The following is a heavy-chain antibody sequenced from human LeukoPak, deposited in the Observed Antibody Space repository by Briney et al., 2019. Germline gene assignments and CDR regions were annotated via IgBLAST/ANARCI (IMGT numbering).Heavy chain of an antibody. D-gene: IGHD6-13*01. CDR2: TYYSGST. CDR1: GVSISSYY. V-gene: IGHV4-59*01. CDR3: ARLIAAAGTADWFDP. Sequence: SETLFLTCTVSGVSISSYYWSWIRQPPGKGLEWIGYTYYSGSTNYNPSLKSRVTISVDTSKNQFSLKLSSVTAADTAVYYCARLIAAAGTADWFDPWGQGTLVTVSS. J-gene: IGHJ5*02.